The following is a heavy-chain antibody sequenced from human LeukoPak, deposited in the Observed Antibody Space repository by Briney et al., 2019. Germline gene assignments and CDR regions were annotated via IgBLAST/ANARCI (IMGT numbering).Heavy chain of an antibody. CDR3: ARRVTMIVVAPRGFDY. CDR2: IYYSGST. V-gene: IGHV4-61*01. J-gene: IGHJ4*02. Sequence: KPSETLSLTCTVSGGSISSGSYYWSWLRQPPGKGLEWIGYIYYSGSTNYNPSLKSRVTISVDTSKNQFSLKLSSVTAADTAVYYCARRVTMIVVAPRGFDYWGQGTLVTVSS. D-gene: IGHD3-22*01. CDR1: GGSISSGSYY.